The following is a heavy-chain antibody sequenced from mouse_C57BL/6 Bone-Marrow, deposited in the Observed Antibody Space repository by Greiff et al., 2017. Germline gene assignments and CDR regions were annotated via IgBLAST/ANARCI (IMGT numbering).Heavy chain of an antibody. V-gene: IGHV14-4*01. CDR3: TTDYGSSYPGY. CDR1: GFNIKDDY. Sequence: VQLQQSGAELVRPGASVKLSCTASGFNIKDDYMHWVKQRPEPGLEWIGWIDPENGDTEYASKFQGKATITADTSSNTAYLQLSSLTSEDTAVYYCTTDYGSSYPGYWGQGTTLTVSS. J-gene: IGHJ2*01. CDR2: IDPENGDT. D-gene: IGHD1-1*01.